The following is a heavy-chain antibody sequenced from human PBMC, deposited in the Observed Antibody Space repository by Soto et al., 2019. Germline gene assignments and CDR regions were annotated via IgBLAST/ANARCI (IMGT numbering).Heavy chain of an antibody. CDR2: ISGSGGST. J-gene: IGHJ6*02. V-gene: IGHV3-23*01. CDR3: AKAGSSGWYDYYYYGMDV. Sequence: GGSLRLSCAASGFTFSSYAMSWVRQAPGKGLEWVSAISGSGGSTYYADSVKGRFTISRDNSKNTLYLQMNSLRAEDTAVYYCAKAGSSGWYDYYYYGMDVWGQGTTVTVSS. CDR1: GFTFSSYA. D-gene: IGHD6-19*01.